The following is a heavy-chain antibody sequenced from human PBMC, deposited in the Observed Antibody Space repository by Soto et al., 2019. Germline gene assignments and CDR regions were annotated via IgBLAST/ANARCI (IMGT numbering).Heavy chain of an antibody. CDR3: AKEGAAGTVAY. Sequence: QVQLVESGGGVVQPGRSLRLSCAASGFTFSSYGMHWVRQAPGKGLEWVAVISYDGSNKYYADSVKGRFTISRDNSKNTLDLQMNSLRAEDTAVHYCAKEGAAGTVAYWGQGTLGTVSS. V-gene: IGHV3-30*18. J-gene: IGHJ4*02. CDR1: GFTFSSYG. CDR2: ISYDGSNK. D-gene: IGHD6-13*01.